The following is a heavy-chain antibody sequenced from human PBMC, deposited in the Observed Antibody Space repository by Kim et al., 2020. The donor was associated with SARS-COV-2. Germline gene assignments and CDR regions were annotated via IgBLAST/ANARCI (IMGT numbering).Heavy chain of an antibody. CDR1: GFTFSGSA. CDR2: IRSKANSYAT. V-gene: IGHV3-73*01. D-gene: IGHD5-18*01. J-gene: IGHJ6*02. CDR3: TRHMDTAMVTRGYYYYGMDV. Sequence: GGSLRLSCAASGFTFSGSAMHWVRQASGKGLEWVGRIRSKANSYATAYAASVKGRFTISRDDSNNTAYLQMNSLKTEDTAVYYCTRHMDTAMVTRGYYYYGMDVWGQGTTVTVSS.